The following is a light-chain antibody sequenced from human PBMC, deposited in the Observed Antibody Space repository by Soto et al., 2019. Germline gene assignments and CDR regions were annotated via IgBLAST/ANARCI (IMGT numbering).Light chain of an antibody. V-gene: IGKV1-5*03. CDR2: RAS. J-gene: IGKJ2*01. CDR3: QQYNSYSEYT. CDR1: QSIEHW. Sequence: DIQMTQSPSSLSASIGDRVTITCRASQSIEHWLAWYQQKPGKAPKLLIFRASTLTTGVPSRFSGSGFGTQFTLTISSLQPDDFATYYCQQYNSYSEYTFGQGTKLEIK.